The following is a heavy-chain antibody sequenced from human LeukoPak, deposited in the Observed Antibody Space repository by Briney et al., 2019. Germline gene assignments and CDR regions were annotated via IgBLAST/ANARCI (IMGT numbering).Heavy chain of an antibody. D-gene: IGHD3-10*01. J-gene: IGHJ1*01. CDR2: ISTRGSYI. CDR3: ARAEVLLWFGESPGAEYFQH. V-gene: IGHV3-21*01. CDR1: GFTFNSYN. Sequence: PGGFLRLSCAASGFTFNSYNMYWVRQAPGKGLEWVSSISTRGSYIYYADSVKGRFTISRDNAKNSLYLQMNSLRAEDTAVYYCARAEVLLWFGESPGAEYFQHWGQGTLVTVSS.